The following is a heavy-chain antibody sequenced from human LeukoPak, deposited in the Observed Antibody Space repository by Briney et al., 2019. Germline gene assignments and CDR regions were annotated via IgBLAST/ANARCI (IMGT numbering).Heavy chain of an antibody. CDR1: GFTFSSYS. Sequence: PGGSLRLSCAASGFTFSSYSMNRVRQAPGKGLEWVSSISSSSSYKYYADSVKGRFTISRDNAKNSLYLRMNSLRAEDTAVYYCAREPVLSYYFDYWGQGTLVTVSS. D-gene: IGHD3-16*01. CDR3: AREPVLSYYFDY. J-gene: IGHJ4*02. CDR2: ISSSSSYK. V-gene: IGHV3-21*01.